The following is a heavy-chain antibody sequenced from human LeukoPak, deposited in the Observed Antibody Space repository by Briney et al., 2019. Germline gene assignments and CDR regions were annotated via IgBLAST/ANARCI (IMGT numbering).Heavy chain of an antibody. J-gene: IGHJ4*02. Sequence: GGSLRLSCAASGFTFSSYAMSWVRQAPGKGLEWVSAISGSGGSTYYADSVKGRFTISRDTSKNTLYLQMNSLRAEDTAVYYCARDSSSGWYHGYWGQGTLVTVSS. D-gene: IGHD6-19*01. CDR2: ISGSGGST. CDR3: ARDSSSGWYHGY. CDR1: GFTFSSYA. V-gene: IGHV3-23*01.